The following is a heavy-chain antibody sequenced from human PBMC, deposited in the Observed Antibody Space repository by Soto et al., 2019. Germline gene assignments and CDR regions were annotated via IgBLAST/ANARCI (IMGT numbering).Heavy chain of an antibody. V-gene: IGHV4-59*08. CDR3: ASGLRGHDYYYYGMDV. CDR1: GGSISSYY. J-gene: IGHJ6*02. CDR2: IYYSGST. D-gene: IGHD2-15*01. Sequence: QVQLQESGPGLVKPSETLSLTCTVSGGSISSYYWSWIRQPPGKGLEWIGYIYYSGSTNYNPSLKRRVTISVDTSKNQFSLKLSSVTAADTAVYYCASGLRGHDYYYYGMDVWGQGTTVTVSS.